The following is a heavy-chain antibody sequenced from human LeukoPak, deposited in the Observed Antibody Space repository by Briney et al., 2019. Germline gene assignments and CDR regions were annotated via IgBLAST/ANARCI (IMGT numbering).Heavy chain of an antibody. Sequence: ASVKVSCKASGYTFTGYYMHWVRQAPGQGLEWKGWINPNSGGTNYAQKFQGRVTMTRDTSISTAYMELSRLRSDDTAVYYCARYCSGGSCLGFDAFDIWGQGTMVTVSS. CDR2: INPNSGGT. D-gene: IGHD2-15*01. CDR1: GYTFTGYY. CDR3: ARYCSGGSCLGFDAFDI. J-gene: IGHJ3*02. V-gene: IGHV1-2*02.